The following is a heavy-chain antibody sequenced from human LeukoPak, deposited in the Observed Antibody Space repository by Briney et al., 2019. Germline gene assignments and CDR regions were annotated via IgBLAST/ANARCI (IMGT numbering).Heavy chain of an antibody. CDR3: ARVHSEYYYDSSGYYY. Sequence: GGSLRLSCAASGFTFSSYWMHWVRQAPGKGLVWVSRISSDGSSTSYADSVKGRFTISRDNAKNTLYLQMNSLRAEDTAVYYCARVHSEYYYDSSGYYYWGQGTLVTVSS. CDR1: GFTFSSYW. V-gene: IGHV3-74*01. D-gene: IGHD3-22*01. CDR2: ISSDGSST. J-gene: IGHJ4*02.